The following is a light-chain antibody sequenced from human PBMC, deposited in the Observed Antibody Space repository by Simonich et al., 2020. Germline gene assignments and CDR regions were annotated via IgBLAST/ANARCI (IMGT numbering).Light chain of an antibody. Sequence: QSALTQTASMSGSTGPSITISCTVTSSYVGRYNLVSWYQQHPGKAPTLMIYDVSTRPAGVPVRFSGSKSGNTASLTVSGLQAEDEADYYCSSYAGSNNFEVFGGGTKLTVL. CDR2: DVS. J-gene: IGLJ3*02. CDR1: SSYVGRYNL. CDR3: SSYAGSNNFEV. V-gene: IGLV2-8*01.